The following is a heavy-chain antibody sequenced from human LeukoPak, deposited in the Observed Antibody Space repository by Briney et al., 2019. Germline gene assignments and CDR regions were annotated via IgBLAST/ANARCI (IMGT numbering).Heavy chain of an antibody. J-gene: IGHJ4*02. CDR3: ARDFWAGYSGYDPLDY. D-gene: IGHD5-12*01. CDR1: GYTFTGYY. CDR2: INPNSGGT. Sequence: ASVKVSCKASGYTFTGYYMHWVRHAPGQGLEWMGWINPNSGGTNYAQKFQGRVTMTRDTSISTAYMELSRLRSDDTAVYYCARDFWAGYSGYDPLDYWGQGTLVTVSS. V-gene: IGHV1-2*02.